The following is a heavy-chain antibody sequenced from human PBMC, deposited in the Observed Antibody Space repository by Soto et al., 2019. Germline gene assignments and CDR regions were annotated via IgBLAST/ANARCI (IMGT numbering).Heavy chain of an antibody. D-gene: IGHD6-6*01. CDR1: GFTYDYYA. CDR3: ARGRGYSSSSAFDY. V-gene: IGHV3-9*01. CDR2: SSWISATI. J-gene: IGHJ4*02. Sequence: GGSRRLSCTGSGFTYDYYAMHRVRRPPGQGLEWVSGSSWISATIDSAASVKGRFTISRDTAKNAFYLQMNILRVEDTALYYCARGRGYSSSSAFDYWGQGALVTVSS.